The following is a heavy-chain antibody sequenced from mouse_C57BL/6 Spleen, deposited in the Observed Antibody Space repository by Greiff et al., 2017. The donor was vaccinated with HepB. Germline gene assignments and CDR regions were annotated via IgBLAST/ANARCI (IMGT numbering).Heavy chain of an antibody. CDR1: GYTFTSYW. J-gene: IGHJ3*01. CDR3: ARSLTGTAWFAY. Sequence: VQLQQPGAELVRPGSSVKLSCKASGYTFTSYWMHWVKQRPIQGLEWIGNIDPSDSETHYNQKFKDKATLTVDKSSSTAYMQLSSLTSEDSAVYYCARSLTGTAWFAYWGQGTLVTVSA. D-gene: IGHD4-1*01. V-gene: IGHV1-52*01. CDR2: IDPSDSET.